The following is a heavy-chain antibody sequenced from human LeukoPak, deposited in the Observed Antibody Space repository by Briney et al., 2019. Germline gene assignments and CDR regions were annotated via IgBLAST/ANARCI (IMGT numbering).Heavy chain of an antibody. D-gene: IGHD5-24*01. J-gene: IGHJ4*02. CDR3: TRHAADDYGEY. Sequence: TGGSLRLSCAASGFTFSSYSMNWVRQAPGKGLEWVSSISGSGSYIYYADSVKGRFTISRHNAKNSLYLQMNSLKTEDTGVYYCTRHAADDYGEYWGQGTLVTVSS. CDR2: ISGSGSYI. CDR1: GFTFSSYS. V-gene: IGHV3-21*04.